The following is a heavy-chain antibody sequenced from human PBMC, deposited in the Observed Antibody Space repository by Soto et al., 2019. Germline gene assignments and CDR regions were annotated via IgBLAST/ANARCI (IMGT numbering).Heavy chain of an antibody. J-gene: IGHJ6*02. CDR1: GGSFSGYY. V-gene: IGHV4-34*01. CDR3: ARLPLLRSSWSDSYYYYGMDV. D-gene: IGHD6-13*01. Sequence: TLSLTCAVYGGSFSGYYWSWIRQPPGKGLEWIGEINHSGSTNYNPSLKSRVTISVDTSKNQFSLKLSSVTAADTAVYYCARLPLLRSSWSDSYYYYGMDVWGQGTPVTVSS. CDR2: INHSGST.